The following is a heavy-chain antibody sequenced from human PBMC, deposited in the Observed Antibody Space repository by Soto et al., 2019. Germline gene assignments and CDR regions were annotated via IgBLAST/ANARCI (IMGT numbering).Heavy chain of an antibody. CDR1: GFTFSSYS. Sequence: GGSLRLSCAASGFTFSSYSMNWVRQAPGKGLEWVSSISSSSSYIYYAGSVKGRFTISRDNAKNSLYLQMNSLRAEDTAVYYLANQITKLRGVPRAHWGQGTLVTVSS. V-gene: IGHV3-21*01. J-gene: IGHJ4*02. CDR2: ISSSSSYI. D-gene: IGHD3-10*01. CDR3: ANQITKLRGVPRAH.